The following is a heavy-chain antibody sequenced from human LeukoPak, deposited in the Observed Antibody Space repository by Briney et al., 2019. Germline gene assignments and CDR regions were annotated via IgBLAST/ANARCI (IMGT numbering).Heavy chain of an antibody. D-gene: IGHD6-19*01. CDR3: ARVLVSGWYGY. Sequence: ASVNVSCKASGYTFTGYYIHWVRQAPGQGLEWMGWINPNIGGTNYAQTFQGRGTITKDTSSSTAYMELSRLRSDHAGVYYCARVLVSGWYGYWGQGTLVTVSS. J-gene: IGHJ4*02. CDR2: INPNIGGT. V-gene: IGHV1-2*02. CDR1: GYTFTGYY.